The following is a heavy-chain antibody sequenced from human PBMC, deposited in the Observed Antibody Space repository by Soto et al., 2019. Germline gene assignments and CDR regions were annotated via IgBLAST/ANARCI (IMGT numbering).Heavy chain of an antibody. Sequence: EVKLVESGGGLMSPGGSLRLSCAASGFSVGGNHLSWVRQAPGKGLEWVAVIHTSGVAYYTDSVKGRFTISRDNSKNMVYLQMNSLRVGDTAMYFCARGVNDDAWGQGTLVTVSS. CDR2: IHTSGVA. D-gene: IGHD2-8*01. CDR1: GFSVGGNH. CDR3: ARGVNDDA. V-gene: IGHV3-53*01. J-gene: IGHJ5*02.